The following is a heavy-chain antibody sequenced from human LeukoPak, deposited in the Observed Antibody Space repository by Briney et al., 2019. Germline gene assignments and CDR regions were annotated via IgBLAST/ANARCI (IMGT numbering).Heavy chain of an antibody. CDR3: ARVSTGD. D-gene: IGHD1-1*01. V-gene: IGHV3-21*04. CDR2: ISSSSNYI. J-gene: IGHJ4*02. Sequence: GGSLRPSCAGSGFTFSGYNTNWVRQAPGKGLEWVSFISSSSNYIYYADSVKGRFTISRHNSNNTLYLQMNSLRADDTAVYYCARVSTGDWGQGTLVTVSS. CDR1: GFTFSGYN.